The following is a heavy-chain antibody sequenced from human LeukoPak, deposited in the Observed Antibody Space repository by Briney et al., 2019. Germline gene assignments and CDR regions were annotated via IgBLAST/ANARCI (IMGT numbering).Heavy chain of an antibody. D-gene: IGHD6-6*01. CDR2: IYSGGST. Sequence: GGSLRLSCAASGFTVSSNYMSWVRQAPGKGLEWVSFIYSGGSTYYADSVKGRFTISRDNSKNTMYLQMNSLRAEDTAVYYCAKYPTTYSSSSNYYYYYYMDVWGKGTTVTVSS. V-gene: IGHV3-53*01. J-gene: IGHJ6*03. CDR1: GFTVSSNY. CDR3: AKYPTTYSSSSNYYYYYYMDV.